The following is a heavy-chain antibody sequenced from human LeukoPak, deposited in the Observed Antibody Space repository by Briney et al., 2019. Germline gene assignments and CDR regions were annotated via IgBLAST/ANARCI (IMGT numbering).Heavy chain of an antibody. Sequence: SETLSLTCTVSGGSISSYFWSWIRQPPGKGLEWIGYIYTSGSTYYNPSLKNRVTISVDTSKNQFSLKLSSVTAADTAVFYCARLDGNLDAFDIWGQGTIVTVSS. D-gene: IGHD1-14*01. CDR1: GGSISSYF. CDR2: IYTSGST. V-gene: IGHV4-4*09. CDR3: ARLDGNLDAFDI. J-gene: IGHJ3*02.